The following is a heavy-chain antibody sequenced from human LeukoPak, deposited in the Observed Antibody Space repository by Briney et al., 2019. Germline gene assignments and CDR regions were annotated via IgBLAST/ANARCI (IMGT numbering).Heavy chain of an antibody. CDR3: ARFGLGKHIEVAGIPFDI. CDR1: GYTFTRYG. Sequence: GASVKVSCKASGYTFTRYGMSWVRQAPGQGLEWMGWISAYNGNTNYAQKLQGRVTMTTDTSTSTAYMELRSLRSDDTAVYYCARFGLGKHIEVAGIPFDIWGQGTMVTVSS. V-gene: IGHV1-18*01. CDR2: ISAYNGNT. J-gene: IGHJ3*02. D-gene: IGHD6-19*01.